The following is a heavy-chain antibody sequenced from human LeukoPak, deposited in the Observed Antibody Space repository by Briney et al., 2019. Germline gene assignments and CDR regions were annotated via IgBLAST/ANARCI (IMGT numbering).Heavy chain of an antibody. CDR3: ASGDSSGYSYSSLDY. J-gene: IGHJ4*02. CDR2: IIPIFGTA. D-gene: IGHD3-22*01. Sequence: SVKVSCKASGGTFSSYAISWVRQAPGQGLEWMGGIIPIFGTANYAQKFQGRVTITTDESTSSAYMELSSLRYEDTAVYYCASGDSSGYSYSSLDYWGQGTLVTVSS. V-gene: IGHV1-69*05. CDR1: GGTFSSYA.